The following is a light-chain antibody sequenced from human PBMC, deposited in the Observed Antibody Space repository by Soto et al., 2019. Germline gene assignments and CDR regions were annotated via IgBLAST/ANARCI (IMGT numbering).Light chain of an antibody. CDR3: QQANSFLWT. CDR1: QSISSW. V-gene: IGKV1-12*01. J-gene: IGKJ1*01. Sequence: DIQMTQSPSTLSASVGDRVTITCRASQSISSWLAWYQQKPGEAPKLLIYAASSLQSGVPSRFSGSGSGTDFTLTISSLQPEDFATYYCQQANSFLWTFGQGTKVDI. CDR2: AAS.